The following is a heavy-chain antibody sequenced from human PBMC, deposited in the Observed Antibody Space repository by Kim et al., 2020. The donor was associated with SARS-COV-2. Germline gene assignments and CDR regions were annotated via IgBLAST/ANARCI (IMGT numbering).Heavy chain of an antibody. CDR2: RAK. J-gene: IGHJ3*01. V-gene: IGHV3-7*01. Sequence: RAKNYVDAVKGRFTISRDNAKNSVYLQMNSLRVEDTAIYYCARGGDYAFDVWGQGTMVTVSS. CDR3: ARGGDYAFDV.